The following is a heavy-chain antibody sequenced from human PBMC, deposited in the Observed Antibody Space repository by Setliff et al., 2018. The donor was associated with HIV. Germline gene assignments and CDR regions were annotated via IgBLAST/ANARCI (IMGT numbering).Heavy chain of an antibody. CDR3: ARGRYYDSGTYFTET. D-gene: IGHD3-10*01. Sequence: SVKVSCKASGGSFSNYAFSWVRQAPGQGLEWMGGFVPMFGSANYAQKFQGRLTITADESTTTVYMELSRFRSEDTAVYYCARGRYYDSGTYFTETRGQGTLVTVSS. CDR2: FVPMFGSA. V-gene: IGHV1-69*13. J-gene: IGHJ4*02. CDR1: GGSFSNYA.